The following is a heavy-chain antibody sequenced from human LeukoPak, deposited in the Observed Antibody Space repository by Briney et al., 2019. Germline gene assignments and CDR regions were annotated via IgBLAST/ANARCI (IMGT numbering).Heavy chain of an antibody. Sequence: SETLSLTCTVSGGSISSHYWSWIRQPPGKGLEWIGYIYYSGSTNYNPSLKSRVTISVDTSKNQFSLKLSSVTAADTAVYYCARGNYDSSGYLIRWFDPWGQGTLVTVSS. CDR3: ARGNYDSSGYLIRWFDP. CDR2: IYYSGST. D-gene: IGHD3-22*01. J-gene: IGHJ5*02. CDR1: GGSISSHY. V-gene: IGHV4-59*11.